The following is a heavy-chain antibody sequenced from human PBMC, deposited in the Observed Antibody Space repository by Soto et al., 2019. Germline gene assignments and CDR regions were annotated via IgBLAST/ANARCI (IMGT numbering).Heavy chain of an antibody. CDR2: ISYDGSNK. D-gene: IGHD3-9*01. CDR1: GFTFSSYG. Sequence: GGSLRLSCAASGFTFSSYGMHWVRQAPGKGLEWVAVISYDGSNKYYADSVKGRFTISRDNSKNTLYLQMNSLRAEDTAVYYCAKDPTYYDILTGSFYYYYGMDVWGQGTTVTVSS. J-gene: IGHJ6*02. CDR3: AKDPTYYDILTGSFYYYYGMDV. V-gene: IGHV3-30*18.